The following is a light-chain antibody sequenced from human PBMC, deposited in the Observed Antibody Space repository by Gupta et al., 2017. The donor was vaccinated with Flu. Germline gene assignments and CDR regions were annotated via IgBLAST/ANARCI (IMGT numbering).Light chain of an antibody. V-gene: IGLV3-10*01. CDR3: YSTDTSDNHRV. Sequence: GDALPKKYAYWYQQKSGQAPVLIIYEDRKRPSGIPERFSGSSSGTMATLTISGAQVEDEADYYCYSTDTSDNHRVFGGGTNLTVL. CDR1: ALPKKY. CDR2: EDR. J-gene: IGLJ3*02.